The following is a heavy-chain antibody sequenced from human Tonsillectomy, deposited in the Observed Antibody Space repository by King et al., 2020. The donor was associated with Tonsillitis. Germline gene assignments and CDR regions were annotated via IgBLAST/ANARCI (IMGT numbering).Heavy chain of an antibody. J-gene: IGHJ4*02. CDR2: ISSSSSYI. D-gene: IGHD3-22*01. V-gene: IGHV3-21*01. Sequence: VQLVESGGGLVKPGGSLRLSCAASGFTFSSYSMNWVRQAPGKGLEGVSSISSSSSYIYYADSVKGRFTISRDNAKNSLYLQMNSLRAEDTAVYYCARDANYYDSSGYRVEGTFDYWGQGTLVTVSS. CDR3: ARDANYYDSSGYRVEGTFDY. CDR1: GFTFSSYS.